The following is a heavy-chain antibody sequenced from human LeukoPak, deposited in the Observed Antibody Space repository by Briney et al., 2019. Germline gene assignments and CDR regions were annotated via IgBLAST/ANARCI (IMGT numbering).Heavy chain of an antibody. V-gene: IGHV4-4*07. CDR3: ARQPPGSGENWFDL. CDR1: GGPVTSDY. J-gene: IGHJ5*02. Sequence: SGTLSLTCAVSGGPVTSDYWSWIRQPAGKGLEWIGRFHPSGSAAYNPSLQSRVTVSVDASKNHFSLQMKSVTAADTAVYYCARQPPGSGENWFDLWGQGTLVTVSS. D-gene: IGHD3-10*01. CDR2: FHPSGSA.